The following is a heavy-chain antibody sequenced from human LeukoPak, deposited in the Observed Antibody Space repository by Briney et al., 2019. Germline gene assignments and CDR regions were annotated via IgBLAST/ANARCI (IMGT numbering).Heavy chain of an antibody. V-gene: IGHV1-69*13. D-gene: IGHD3-10*01. CDR2: IIPIFGTA. CDR3: ARDRLIGYYDSDDAFDI. J-gene: IGHJ3*02. Sequence: SLKVSCKASGGTFSSYAISWVRQAPGQGLEWMGGIIPIFGTANYAQKFQGRVTITADESTSTAYMELSSLRSEDTAVYYCARDRLIGYYDSDDAFDIWGQGTMVTVSS. CDR1: GGTFSSYA.